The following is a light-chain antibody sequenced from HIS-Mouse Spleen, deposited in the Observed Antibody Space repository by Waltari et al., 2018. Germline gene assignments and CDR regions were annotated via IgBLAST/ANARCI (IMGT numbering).Light chain of an antibody. CDR1: ALPKKY. Sequence: SYELTQPPSVSVSPGQPAGITCSGDALPKKYAYWYQQKSGQAPVLVIYEDSKRPSGIPERFSGSSSGTMATLTISGAQVEDEADYYCYSTDSSGNHRVFGGGTKLTVL. CDR2: EDS. V-gene: IGLV3-10*01. J-gene: IGLJ2*01. CDR3: YSTDSSGNHRV.